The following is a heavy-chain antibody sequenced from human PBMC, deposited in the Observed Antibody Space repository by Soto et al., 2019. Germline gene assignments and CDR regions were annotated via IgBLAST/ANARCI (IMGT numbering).Heavy chain of an antibody. Sequence: QVQLMESGGTLVKAGGSLRLSCAASGFTFSDYFMSWIRQAPGKGLEWVSYISSSGSTTYYADSVRGRFTISRDNAKNSLYLQMNSLRADDTAVYYCVREFKGDILVVAAARGSYFDYWGQGTLVTVSS. CDR1: GFTFSDYF. V-gene: IGHV3-11*01. CDR2: ISSSGSTT. J-gene: IGHJ4*02. CDR3: VREFKGDILVVAAARGSYFDY. D-gene: IGHD2-15*01.